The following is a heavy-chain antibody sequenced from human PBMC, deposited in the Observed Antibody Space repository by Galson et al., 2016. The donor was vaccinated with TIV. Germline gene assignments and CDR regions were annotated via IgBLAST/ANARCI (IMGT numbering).Heavy chain of an antibody. CDR3: ARRGRFLDSYYYYGMDV. CDR1: GVTFYSYG. V-gene: IGHV1-69*13. J-gene: IGHJ6*02. CDR2: IIPIYDTT. D-gene: IGHD3/OR15-3a*01. Sequence: SVKVSCKASGVTFYSYGFTWIRQASGQGLEWMGGIIPIYDTTIHAQKFQGRVTITADQSTDTAHMELSSLRSDDTAVYYCARRGRFLDSYYYYGMDVWGQGTTVTVSS.